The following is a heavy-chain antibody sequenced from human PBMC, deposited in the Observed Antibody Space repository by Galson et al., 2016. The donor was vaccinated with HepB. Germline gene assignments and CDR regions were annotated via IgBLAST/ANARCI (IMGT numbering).Heavy chain of an antibody. CDR1: GFNFTSYA. V-gene: IGHV3-23*01. CDR2: LNGSGRKT. J-gene: IGHJ3*02. CDR3: AKSFVKRDFWSYYLADAFDI. D-gene: IGHD3-3*01. Sequence: SLRLSCAASGFNFTSYALSWVRQAPGRGLEWVSTLNGSGRKTYYADSVKGRFTISRDNSKNTLFLQMNSLRVEDTAVYYCAKSFVKRDFWSYYLADAFDIRGQGTTVTVST.